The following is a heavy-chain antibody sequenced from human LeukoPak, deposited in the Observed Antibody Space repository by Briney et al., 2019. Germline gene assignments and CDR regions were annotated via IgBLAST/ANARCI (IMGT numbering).Heavy chain of an antibody. D-gene: IGHD3-9*01. J-gene: IGHJ4*02. Sequence: SETLSLTCTVSGDSISSSSSYWGWIRQPPGKGLEWIGSIYYSGSTYYNPSLKSRVTISVDTSKNQFSLKLSSVTAADTAVYYCAGADILTGSFDYWGQGTLVTVSS. CDR3: AGADILTGSFDY. CDR1: GDSISSSSSY. V-gene: IGHV4-39*01. CDR2: IYYSGST.